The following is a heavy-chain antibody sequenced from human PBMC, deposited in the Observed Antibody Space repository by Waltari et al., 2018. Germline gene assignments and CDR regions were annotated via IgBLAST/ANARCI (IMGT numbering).Heavy chain of an antibody. CDR2: INHSGST. CDR1: GGSFIGYY. V-gene: IGHV4-34*01. D-gene: IGHD5-12*01. J-gene: IGHJ3*02. Sequence: QVQLQQWGAGLLTPSETLSPTFAVYGGSFIGYYWRWIRHPPGKGLEWIGEINHSGSTNYNPSLKSRVTISVDTSKNQFSLKLSSVTAADTAVYYCARVEYSGYGAFDIWGQGTMVTVSS. CDR3: ARVEYSGYGAFDI.